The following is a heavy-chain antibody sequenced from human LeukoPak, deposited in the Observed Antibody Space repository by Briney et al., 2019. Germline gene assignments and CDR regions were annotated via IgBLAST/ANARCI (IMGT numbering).Heavy chain of an antibody. CDR2: VSGTGGST. D-gene: IGHD6-19*01. CDR3: TGGGWSTDAFDI. CDR1: GFIFSNYA. Sequence: GGSLRLSCGASGFIFSNYAMSWVRQVPGKGLEWVSSVSGTGGSTNYAASVKGRFTISRDNSKNTLYLQMNSLRAEDTAIYYCTGGGWSTDAFDIWGQGTVVTVSS. V-gene: IGHV3-23*01. J-gene: IGHJ3*02.